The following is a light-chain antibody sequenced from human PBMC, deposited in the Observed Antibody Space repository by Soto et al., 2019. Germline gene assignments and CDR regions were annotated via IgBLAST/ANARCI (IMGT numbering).Light chain of an antibody. CDR3: QHYTCYSEA. CDR2: AAS. Sequence: EVGVSHSPAAVSVSTGERATLSFRASQSVSSNLAWYQQKPGQAPRLLIYAASTRATGIPARFSGSGSGTEFTLTISSLQSEDFATYYCQHYTCYSEAFGQGAKVAI. CDR1: QSVSSN. V-gene: IGKV3-15*01. J-gene: IGKJ1*01.